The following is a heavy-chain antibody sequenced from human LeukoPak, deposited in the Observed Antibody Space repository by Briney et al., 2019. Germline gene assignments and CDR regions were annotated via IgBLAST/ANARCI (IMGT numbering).Heavy chain of an antibody. D-gene: IGHD4-17*01. J-gene: IGHJ4*02. Sequence: SETLSLTCIVSGTSMSGYYWTWIRQPPGKGLEWIGHTFSSGATTYNPSLKSRVTISVETSRSQFSLNLSSVTAADTAVYSCARRSKNGYFLDSWGQGILVTVSS. CDR3: ARRSKNGYFLDS. V-gene: IGHV4-4*09. CDR1: GTSMSGYY. CDR2: TFSSGAT.